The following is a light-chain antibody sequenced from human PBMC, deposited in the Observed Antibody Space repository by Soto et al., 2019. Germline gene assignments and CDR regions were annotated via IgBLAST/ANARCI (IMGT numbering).Light chain of an antibody. Sequence: SSELTQPPSVSVAPGKTARITCGGNNIGSKSVHWYQQKPGQAPVLVIYYDSDRPSGIPERFSGSNSGNTATLTISRVEAGDEADYYCQVWDSSSHVVFGGGTKLTVL. CDR1: NIGSKS. CDR3: QVWDSSSHVV. J-gene: IGLJ2*01. V-gene: IGLV3-21*04. CDR2: YDS.